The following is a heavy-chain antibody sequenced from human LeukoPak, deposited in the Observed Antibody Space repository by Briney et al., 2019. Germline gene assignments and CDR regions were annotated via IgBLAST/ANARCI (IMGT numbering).Heavy chain of an antibody. CDR3: ARHVQRAFDI. CDR1: GGSIHSYY. V-gene: IGHV4-59*08. CDR2: SHYSGNT. J-gene: IGHJ3*02. D-gene: IGHD1-1*01. Sequence: SETLSLTCTVSGGSIHSYYWSWIRQPPGKGLEWIAYSHYSGNTKYNPSLKSRVTMSVDTSTNQFSLKLSSVTAADTAVYYCARHVQRAFDIWGQGTMVTVSS.